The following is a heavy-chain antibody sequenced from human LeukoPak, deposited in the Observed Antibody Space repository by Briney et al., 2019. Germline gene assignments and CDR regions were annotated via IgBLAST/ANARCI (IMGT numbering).Heavy chain of an antibody. J-gene: IGHJ4*02. V-gene: IGHV1-2*02. Sequence: ASVKVSCKASGYTFTGYYMHWVRQAPGQGLEWMGWINPNSGGTNYAQKFQGRVTMTRDTSISTAYMQLNRLRSDDTAVYYCARSLLYYYDSSGYYPDYWGQGTLVTVSS. D-gene: IGHD3-22*01. CDR2: INPNSGGT. CDR3: ARSLLYYYDSSGYYPDY. CDR1: GYTFTGYY.